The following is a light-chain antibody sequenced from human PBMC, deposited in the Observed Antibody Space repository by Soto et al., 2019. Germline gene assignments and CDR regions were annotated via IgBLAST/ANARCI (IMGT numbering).Light chain of an antibody. J-gene: IGLJ3*02. Sequence: QSALTQPASVSGSPGQSITISCTGTSSDVGSYNLVSWYQQHPGKAPKLMIYEVSKRPSGVSNRFSGSKSGNTASLTIAGLQAEDEAEYYCCSYAGSSTSYWVFGGGTKLTVL. V-gene: IGLV2-23*02. CDR1: SSDVGSYNL. CDR2: EVS. CDR3: CSYAGSSTSYWV.